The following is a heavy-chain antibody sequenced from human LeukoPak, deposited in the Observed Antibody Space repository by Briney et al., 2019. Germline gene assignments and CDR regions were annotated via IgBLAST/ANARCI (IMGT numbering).Heavy chain of an antibody. Sequence: SETLSLTCTVSGGSISSHYWSWIRQPAGKGLEWIGRIYTSGSTNYNPSLTSRVTMSVDTSKNQFSLKLSSVTAADTAVYYCARENRAVAGTFDYWGQGTLVTVSS. CDR1: GGSISSHY. J-gene: IGHJ4*02. V-gene: IGHV4-4*07. D-gene: IGHD6-19*01. CDR3: ARENRAVAGTFDY. CDR2: IYTSGST.